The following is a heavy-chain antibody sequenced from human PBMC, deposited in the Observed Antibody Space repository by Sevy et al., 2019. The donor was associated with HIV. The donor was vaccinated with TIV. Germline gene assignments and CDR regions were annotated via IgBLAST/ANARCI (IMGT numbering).Heavy chain of an antibody. D-gene: IGHD3-22*01. CDR1: GFTFSSYG. CDR3: ARVGPNYYDSSGYYSVAEYFQH. V-gene: IGHV3-33*01. J-gene: IGHJ1*01. Sequence: GGSLRLSCAASGFTFSSYGMHWVRQAPGKGLEWVAVIWYDGSNKYYADSVKGRFTISRDNSKNTLYLQMNILRAEDTAVYYCARVGPNYYDSSGYYSVAEYFQHWGQGTLVTVSS. CDR2: IWYDGSNK.